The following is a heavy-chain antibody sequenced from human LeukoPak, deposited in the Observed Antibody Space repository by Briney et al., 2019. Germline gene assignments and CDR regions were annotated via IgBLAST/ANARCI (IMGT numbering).Heavy chain of an antibody. CDR3: ARIKYYGSGSPLIGMDA. J-gene: IGHJ6*04. V-gene: IGHV2-70*01. D-gene: IGHD3-10*01. CDR1: FSLSTSGMC. Sequence: FSLSTSGMCVSWIRQPPGKALEWLALIDWDDDKYYSTSLKTRLTISKDTSKNQVVLTMTNMDPVDTATYYCARIKYYGSGSPLIGMDAWGKGTTVTVSS. CDR2: IDWDDDK.